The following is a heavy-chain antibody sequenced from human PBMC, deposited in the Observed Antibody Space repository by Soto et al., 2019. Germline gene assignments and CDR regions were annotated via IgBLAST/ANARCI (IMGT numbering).Heavy chain of an antibody. D-gene: IGHD3-10*02. CDR1: GFSVSTNY. J-gene: IGHJ4*02. CDR3: AREQGWSGYHFDS. CDR2: LYGTGST. Sequence: EVQLVESGGGLIQPGGSLRLSCEVAGFSVSTNYMTWVRQAPGKGLEWVSVLYGTGSTYYADSVKGRFTISRDNSKNTVFLQMNNLGVEDTALYYCAREQGWSGYHFDSWGQGTKVTVSS. V-gene: IGHV3-53*01.